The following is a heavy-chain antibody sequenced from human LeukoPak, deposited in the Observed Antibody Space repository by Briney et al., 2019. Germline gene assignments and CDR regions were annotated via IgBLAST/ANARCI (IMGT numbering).Heavy chain of an antibody. J-gene: IGHJ5*02. CDR1: GGSFSGYY. CDR3: ARDLSRSGYYASYNWFDP. CDR2: INHSGST. V-gene: IGHV4-34*01. Sequence: SETLSLTCAVYGGSFSGYYWSWIRQPPGKGLDWIGEINHSGSTNYNPSLKSRVTISVDTSKNQFSLKLSSVTAADTAVYYCARDLSRSGYYASYNWFDPWGQGTLVTVSS. D-gene: IGHD3-22*01.